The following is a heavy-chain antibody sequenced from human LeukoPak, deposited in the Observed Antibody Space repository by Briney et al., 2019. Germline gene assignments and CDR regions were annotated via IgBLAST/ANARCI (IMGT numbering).Heavy chain of an antibody. CDR2: MNPNSGNT. CDR3: AAVDAGRGLAFDI. D-gene: IGHD6-19*01. J-gene: IGHJ3*02. V-gene: IGHV1-8*01. Sequence: ASVKVSCKASGYTFTSYDINWVRQATGQGLEWMGWMNPNSGNTGYAQKFQGRVTMTRNTSISTAYMELSSLRSEDTAVYYCAAVDAGRGLAFDIWGQGTMVTVSS. CDR1: GYTFTSYD.